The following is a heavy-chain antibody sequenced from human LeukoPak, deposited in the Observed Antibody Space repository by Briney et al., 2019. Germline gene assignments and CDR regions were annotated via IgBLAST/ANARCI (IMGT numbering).Heavy chain of an antibody. CDR2: LYSGGVT. V-gene: IGHV3-53*01. Sequence: PGGSLRLSCAAPGFIVSNNYMTWVRQAPGKGLEWVAVLYSGGVTSYADSVKGRFTISRDKSKNTLYLQMNSLRDEDTAVYYCARDPGAWYYDCWGQGALVTVSS. D-gene: IGHD7-27*01. CDR1: GFIVSNNY. J-gene: IGHJ4*02. CDR3: ARDPGAWYYDC.